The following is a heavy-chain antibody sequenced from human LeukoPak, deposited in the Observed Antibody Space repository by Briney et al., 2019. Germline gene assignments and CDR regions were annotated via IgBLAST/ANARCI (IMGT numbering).Heavy chain of an antibody. V-gene: IGHV4-31*03. D-gene: IGHD4-17*01. CDR2: ISYTGST. CDR3: ARGIHYGDYNWFDP. CDR1: DVSISSGGYF. Sequence: SQTLSLTCTVSDVSISSGGYFWNWIRQHPGEGLEWIGYISYTGSTYYNPSLKSRVTISVDTSKNQFSLKLSSVTAADTAVYYCARGIHYGDYNWFDPWGQGSLVTVSS. J-gene: IGHJ5*02.